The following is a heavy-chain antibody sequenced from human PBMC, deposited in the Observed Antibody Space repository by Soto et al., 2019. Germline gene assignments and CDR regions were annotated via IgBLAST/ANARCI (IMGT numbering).Heavy chain of an antibody. CDR1: GYTFSTYG. CDR3: AGKGTTLHSYYYYGMDV. J-gene: IGHJ6*02. CDR2: ISAYNGNT. D-gene: IGHD1-1*01. V-gene: IGHV1-18*01. Sequence: ASVKVSCKASGYTFSTYGISWVRQAPGQGLEWMGWISAYNGNTNYAQKLQGRVTMMTDTSTSTAYMELRSLRSEDTAVYYCAGKGTTLHSYYYYGMDVWGQGTTVTVSS.